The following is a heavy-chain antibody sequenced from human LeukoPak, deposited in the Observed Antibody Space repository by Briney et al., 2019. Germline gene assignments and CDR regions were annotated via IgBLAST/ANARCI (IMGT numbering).Heavy chain of an antibody. CDR3: AGDCSGGSCPNWLDP. Sequence: SVKASCKASGGTFSSYAISWVRQAPGQGLEWMGGIIPIFGTANYAQKFQGRVTITADKSTSTAYMELSSLRSEDTAVYYCAGDCSGGSCPNWLDPWGQGTLVTVSS. D-gene: IGHD2-15*01. CDR1: GGTFSSYA. CDR2: IIPIFGTA. J-gene: IGHJ5*02. V-gene: IGHV1-69*06.